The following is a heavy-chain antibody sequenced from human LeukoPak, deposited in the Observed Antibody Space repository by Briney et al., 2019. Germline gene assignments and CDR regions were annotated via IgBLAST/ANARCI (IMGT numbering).Heavy chain of an antibody. D-gene: IGHD2-15*01. V-gene: IGHV4-34*01. CDR2: TNHSGST. CDR1: GGYFSGYY. J-gene: IGHJ4*02. Sequence: PSETLSLTCAVYGGYFSGYYWSWIRQPPGKGLEWIGETNHSGSTNYNPSLKSRVTISVDTSKNQFSLKLSSVTAADTAVYYCARPHCSGGSCYDYWGQGTLVTVSS. CDR3: ARPHCSGGSCYDY.